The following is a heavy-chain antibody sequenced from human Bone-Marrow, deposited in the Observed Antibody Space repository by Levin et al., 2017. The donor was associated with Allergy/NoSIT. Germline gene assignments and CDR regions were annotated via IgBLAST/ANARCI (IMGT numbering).Heavy chain of an antibody. J-gene: IGHJ6*02. Sequence: QSGGSLRLSCEGSEFDFSSYGMHWVRRAPGKGLEWVAVISNQAANQNYADSVKGRFTISRDNSKKSLYLQMNSLRLEDTAVYYCAKGDSSSWSSTLLGANGLDVWGQGTTVIVSS. D-gene: IGHD6-13*01. CDR1: EFDFSSYG. CDR2: ISNQAANQ. CDR3: AKGDSSSWSSTLLGANGLDV. V-gene: IGHV3-30*18.